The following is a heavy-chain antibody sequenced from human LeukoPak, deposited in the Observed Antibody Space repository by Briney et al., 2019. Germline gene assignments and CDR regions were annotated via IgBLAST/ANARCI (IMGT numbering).Heavy chain of an antibody. Sequence: PGGSLRLSCAVSGFAFSSLAMHWVRQAPGKGLEWVAFISYDGNNQYYADSVKGRFTISRDNSKNTLYLQMNNLRAEDTAIYYCARVGSRYCSGASCYDGFWGQGTPVSVSS. CDR1: GFAFSSLA. V-gene: IGHV3-30-3*01. J-gene: IGHJ4*02. D-gene: IGHD2-15*01. CDR3: ARVGSRYCSGASCYDGF. CDR2: ISYDGNNQ.